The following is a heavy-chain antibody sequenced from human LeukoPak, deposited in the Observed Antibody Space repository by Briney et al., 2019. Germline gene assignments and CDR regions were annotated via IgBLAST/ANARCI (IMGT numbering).Heavy chain of an antibody. V-gene: IGHV4-59*08. J-gene: IGHJ3*02. CDR1: GGSISSYY. CDR2: IYYSGST. CDR3: ARHGNGAFDI. Sequence: SETLSLTCTVSGGSISSYYWSWIRQPPGRGLEWIGFIYYSGSTNYSPSLKSRVTISVDTSKNQFSLKLTSVTAADTAVYYCARHGNGAFDIWGQGTMVTVSS. D-gene: IGHD1-1*01.